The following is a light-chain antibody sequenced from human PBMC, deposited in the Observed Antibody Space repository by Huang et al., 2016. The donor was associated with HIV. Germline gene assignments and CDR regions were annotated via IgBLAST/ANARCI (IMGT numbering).Light chain of an antibody. CDR1: QSVNSN. CDR3: QQYNDWPFT. V-gene: IGKV3-15*01. J-gene: IGKJ4*01. Sequence: EIVMTQSPAILSVSPGERATLSCRASQSVNSNFAWYQQKPGQAPRLLIYGASTRATGIPARFSGSGSGTEFTLTISSLQSEDFAVYYCQQYNDWPFTFGGGTKVEIK. CDR2: GAS.